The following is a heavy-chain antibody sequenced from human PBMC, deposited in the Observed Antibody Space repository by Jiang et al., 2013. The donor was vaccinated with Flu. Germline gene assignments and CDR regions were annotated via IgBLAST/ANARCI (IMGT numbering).Heavy chain of an antibody. CDR2: ISAYNGNT. Sequence: GAEVKKPGASVKVSCKASGYTFTSYYMHWVRQAPGQGLEWMGWISAYNGNTNYAQKLQGRVTMTTDTSTSTAYMELRSLRSDDTAVYYCASNRVDYYDSSDAFDIWGQGTMVTVSS. CDR1: GYTFTSYY. J-gene: IGHJ3*02. CDR3: ASNRVDYYDSSDAFDI. V-gene: IGHV1-18*04. D-gene: IGHD3-22*01.